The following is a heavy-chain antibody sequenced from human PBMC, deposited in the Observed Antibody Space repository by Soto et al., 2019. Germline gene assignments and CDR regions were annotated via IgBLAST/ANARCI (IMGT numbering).Heavy chain of an antibody. V-gene: IGHV3-33*01. CDR2: IRYDGSNE. CDR3: ARDGVGATAFRGYFDY. D-gene: IGHD1-26*01. Sequence: QVQLVQSGGGVVQPGRSLRLSCAASASIFSCCGMHWVRQAPGKGLEWVAIIRYDGSNEDYADSVKGRFTISRDNSKNTLYLQINSLRAEDSAVYYCARDGVGATAFRGYFDYWGQGALVTVSS. J-gene: IGHJ4*02. CDR1: ASIFSCCG.